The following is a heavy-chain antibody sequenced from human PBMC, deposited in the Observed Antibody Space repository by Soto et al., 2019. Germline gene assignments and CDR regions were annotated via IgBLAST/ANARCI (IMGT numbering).Heavy chain of an antibody. Sequence: PGESLKISCKGSGYSFTSYWIGWVRQMPGKGLEWMGIIYPGDSDTRYSPSFQGQVTISADKSISTAYLQWSSLKASDTAMYYCARGLLLRYFDWLLYHAFDIWGQGKMVTV. V-gene: IGHV5-51*01. J-gene: IGHJ3*02. CDR3: ARGLLLRYFDWLLYHAFDI. D-gene: IGHD3-9*01. CDR2: IYPGDSDT. CDR1: GYSFTSYW.